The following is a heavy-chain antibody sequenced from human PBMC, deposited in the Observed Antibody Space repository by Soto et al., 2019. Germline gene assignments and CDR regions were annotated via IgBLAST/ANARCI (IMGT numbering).Heavy chain of an antibody. V-gene: IGHV3-33*01. J-gene: IGHJ4*02. D-gene: IGHD3-22*01. CDR3: ARTYDSTGYYYFDY. CDR2: IRYDGSDK. Sequence: QVQLVESGGGVVQPGRSLSLSCAASGFTFSNYGMHWVRQAPGKGLEWVALIRYDGSDKYYADSVKGRFTISRDNSKNTLYLQMNSLRAEDTAVYYCARTYDSTGYYYFDYWGQGTLVTVSS. CDR1: GFTFSNYG.